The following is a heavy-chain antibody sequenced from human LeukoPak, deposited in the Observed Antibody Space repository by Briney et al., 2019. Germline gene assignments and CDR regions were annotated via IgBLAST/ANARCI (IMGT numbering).Heavy chain of an antibody. CDR1: GYTFTSYD. CDR3: ARDGGDYTLFDY. D-gene: IGHD4-17*01. V-gene: IGHV1-8*03. CDR2: MNPNSGNT. J-gene: IGHJ4*02. Sequence: ASVKVSCKASGYTFTSYDINWVRQATGQGLDWMGWMNPNSGNTGYAQKFQGRVTITRNTSISTAYMELSSLRSEDTAVYYCARDGGDYTLFDYWGQGTLVTVSS.